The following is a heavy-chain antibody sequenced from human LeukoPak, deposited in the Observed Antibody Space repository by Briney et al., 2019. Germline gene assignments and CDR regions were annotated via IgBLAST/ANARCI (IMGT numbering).Heavy chain of an antibody. V-gene: IGHV3-66*01. CDR3: ARSIAVAGPVRPTPWFDP. J-gene: IGHJ5*02. CDR1: GFTVSSNY. D-gene: IGHD6-19*01. Sequence: GGSPRLSCAASGFTVSSNYMSWVRQAPGKGLEWVSVIYSGGSTYYADSVKGRFTISRDNSKNTLYLQMNSLRAEDTAVYYCARSIAVAGPVRPTPWFDPWGQGTLVTVSS. CDR2: IYSGGST.